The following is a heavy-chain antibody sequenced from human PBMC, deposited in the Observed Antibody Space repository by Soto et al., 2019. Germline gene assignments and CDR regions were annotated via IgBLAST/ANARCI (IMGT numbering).Heavy chain of an antibody. V-gene: IGHV3-21*01. Sequence: EVQLVESGGGLVKPGGSLRLSCAASEFSFSSYSMNWVRQAPGKGLVWVSSISSSASHINYADSVKGRFTISRDNAKKSLYLQMNSLRAEDTTVYYCARGYTGYCSGGTSYWFDPWGQGTLVTVSS. CDR2: ISSSASHI. J-gene: IGHJ5*02. D-gene: IGHD2-15*01. CDR3: ARGYTGYCSGGTSYWFDP. CDR1: EFSFSSYS.